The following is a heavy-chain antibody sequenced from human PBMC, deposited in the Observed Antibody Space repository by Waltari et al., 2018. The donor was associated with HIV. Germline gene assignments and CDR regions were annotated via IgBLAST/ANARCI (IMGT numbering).Heavy chain of an antibody. CDR3: ARASHYIEFSTFDGDYYFDL. J-gene: IGHJ4*02. Sequence: VQLVESGGGSIKTGGALRLSCAGPGFRDRNHWMHGVRQGPGKGLVWVARNNSDGSTRNYADAVKGRFVISRDNSRNTVYLQLNSVKVEDTAVYFCARASHYIEFSTFDGDYYFDLWGRGTRVAVSS. CDR2: NNSDGSTR. V-gene: IGHV3-74*01. CDR1: GFRDRNHW. D-gene: IGHD3-9*01.